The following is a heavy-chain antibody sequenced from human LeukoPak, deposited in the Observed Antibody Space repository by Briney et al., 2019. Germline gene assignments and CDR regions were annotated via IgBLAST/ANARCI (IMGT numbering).Heavy chain of an antibody. CDR1: GYTFTSYY. V-gene: IGHV1-46*01. D-gene: IGHD2-2*01. CDR3: ARGPKYQLSNGGWFDP. Sequence: ASVKVSCEASGYTFTSYYMHWVRQAPGQGLEWMGIINPSGGSTSYAQKFQGRVTMTRDTSTSTVYMELSSLRSEDTAVYYCARGPKYQLSNGGWFDPWGQGTLVTVSS. CDR2: INPSGGST. J-gene: IGHJ5*02.